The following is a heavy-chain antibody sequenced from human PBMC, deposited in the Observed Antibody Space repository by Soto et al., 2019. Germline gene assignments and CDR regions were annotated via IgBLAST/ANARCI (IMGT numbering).Heavy chain of an antibody. CDR3: ARSNYEHYYGSGSYYNPVLFDY. CDR1: GGSIRSGGYY. V-gene: IGHV4-31*03. J-gene: IGHJ4*02. CDR2: IYYSGST. Sequence: SPTLSLTCTVSGGSIRSGGYYWSWIRQHPGKGLEWIGYIYYSGSTYYNPSLKSRVTISVDTSKNQFSLKLSSVTAADTAVYYCARSNYEHYYGSGSYYNPVLFDYWGQGTLVTVSS. D-gene: IGHD3-10*01.